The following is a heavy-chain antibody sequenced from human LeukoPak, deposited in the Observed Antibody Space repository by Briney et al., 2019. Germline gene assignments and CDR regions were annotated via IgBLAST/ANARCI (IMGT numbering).Heavy chain of an antibody. D-gene: IGHD3-3*01. CDR3: ATDRGWRTSGYYLYYFEY. CDR1: GLILTNYF. Sequence: GGSLRLSCAASGLILTNYFMSWVRQAPGKGLEWVASIKHDGSEKYYVDSVRGRFTISRDNTMNSLYLQMSSLRAEDTAVYYCATDRGWRTSGYYLYYFEYWGQGTLVTYSS. J-gene: IGHJ4*02. V-gene: IGHV3-7*01. CDR2: IKHDGSEK.